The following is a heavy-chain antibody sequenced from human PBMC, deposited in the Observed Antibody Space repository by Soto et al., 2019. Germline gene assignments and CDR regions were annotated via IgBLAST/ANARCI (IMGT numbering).Heavy chain of an antibody. J-gene: IGHJ4*02. V-gene: IGHV1-18*01. CDR2: ISAYNGNT. D-gene: IGHD5-18*01. CDR1: GYTFTSYS. Sequence: QVQLVQSGAEVKKPGASVKVSCKASGYTFTSYSISWVRQAPGQGLEGMGWISAYNGNTYHALKLHGRVTMTTDTSTSTAYMELRSLRSDDTAVYYCARDVGYGLIDYWGQGTLVTVSS. CDR3: ARDVGYGLIDY.